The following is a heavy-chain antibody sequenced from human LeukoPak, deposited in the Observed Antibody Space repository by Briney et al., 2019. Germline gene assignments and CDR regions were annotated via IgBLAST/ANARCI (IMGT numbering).Heavy chain of an antibody. V-gene: IGHV1-2*02. CDR2: INPNSGGT. CDR3: ARGVVIIIHYYYYMDV. J-gene: IGHJ6*03. Sequence: GASVKVSCKASGYTFTGYYMHWVRQAPGQGLEWMGWINPNSGGTNYAQKFQGRVTMTRDTSISTAYMELSKLRSDDTAVYYCARGVVIIIHYYYYMDVWGKGTTVTVSS. D-gene: IGHD3-3*01. CDR1: GYTFTGYY.